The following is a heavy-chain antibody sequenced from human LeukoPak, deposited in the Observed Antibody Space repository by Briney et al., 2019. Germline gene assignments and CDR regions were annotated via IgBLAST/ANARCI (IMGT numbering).Heavy chain of an antibody. D-gene: IGHD6-13*01. CDR2: IYYSGST. J-gene: IGHJ3*02. Sequence: SETLSLTCIVSGGSISSYYWSWIRQPPGKGLEWIGYIYYSGSTNYNPSLKSRVTISVDTSKNQFSLKLISVTAADTAVYHCAAYSSSGDAFDIWGQGTMVTVSS. V-gene: IGHV4-59*08. CDR1: GGSISSYY. CDR3: AAYSSSGDAFDI.